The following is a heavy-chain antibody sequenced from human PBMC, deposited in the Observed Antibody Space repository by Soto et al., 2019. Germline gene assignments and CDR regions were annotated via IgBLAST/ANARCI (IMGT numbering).Heavy chain of an antibody. Sequence: ASVKLSCKASGFTFTSSSVQWVRQARGQRLECIGWIVVGSGNTNYAQKFQERVTITRDMSTSTAYMELSSLRSEDTAVYYCATDHSSSQVKFDPWGQGTLVTVSS. D-gene: IGHD6-13*01. CDR3: ATDHSSSQVKFDP. J-gene: IGHJ5*02. CDR2: IVVGSGNT. CDR1: GFTFTSSS. V-gene: IGHV1-58*01.